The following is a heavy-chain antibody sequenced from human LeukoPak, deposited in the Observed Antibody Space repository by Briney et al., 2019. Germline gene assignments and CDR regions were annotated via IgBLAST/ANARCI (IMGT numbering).Heavy chain of an antibody. V-gene: IGHV3-73*01. D-gene: IGHD6-19*01. Sequence: GGSLRLSCAASGFTFSGSALHWVRQASGKGLEWVGRIRSTANGYATAYAASVKGRFTISRDDSKNTAYLQMDSLRAEDTAVYYCAKVSIAVAGNGYWGQGTLVTVSS. CDR2: IRSTANGYAT. CDR3: AKVSIAVAGNGY. J-gene: IGHJ4*02. CDR1: GFTFSGSA.